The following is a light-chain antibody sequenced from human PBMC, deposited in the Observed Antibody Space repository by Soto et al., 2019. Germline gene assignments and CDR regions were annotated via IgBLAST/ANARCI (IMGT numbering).Light chain of an antibody. CDR3: QQGYSNEWT. CDR1: QNIDNY. Sequence: DIQMTQSPSSLSASVGDRVTLTCRASQNIDNYLNWYQHKPGKAPRLLIYTVSSLYSGVPSRFSGSGSGTDFILTISSLRPEDFATYYCQQGYSNEWTFGQGTKVDIK. J-gene: IGKJ1*01. V-gene: IGKV1-39*01. CDR2: TVS.